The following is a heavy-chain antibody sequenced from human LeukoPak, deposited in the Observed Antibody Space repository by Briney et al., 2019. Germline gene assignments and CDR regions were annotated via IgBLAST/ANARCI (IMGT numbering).Heavy chain of an antibody. CDR1: GFTFSSYA. CDR3: AKDRWELPYYFDY. V-gene: IGHV3-30*02. Sequence: PGGSLRLSCAASGFTFSSYAMSWVRQAPGKGLEWVAFIRYDGSNKYYADSVKGRFTISRDNSKNTLYLQMNSLRAEDTAVYYCAKDRWELPYYFDYWGQGTLVTVSS. CDR2: IRYDGSNK. J-gene: IGHJ4*02. D-gene: IGHD1-26*01.